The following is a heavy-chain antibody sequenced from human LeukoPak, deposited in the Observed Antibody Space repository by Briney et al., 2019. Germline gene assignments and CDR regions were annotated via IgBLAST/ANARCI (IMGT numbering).Heavy chain of an antibody. CDR1: GGSFSGYY. D-gene: IGHD5-12*01. CDR3: ARGPADIVATMMVVY. CDR2: INHSGST. J-gene: IGHJ4*02. V-gene: IGHV4-34*01. Sequence: SETLSLTCAVYGGSFSGYYWGWIRQPPGKGLGWSGEINHSGSTNYNPSLKSRVTISVDTSKNQFSLKLSSVTAADTTVYYCARGPADIVATMMVVYWGQGTLVTVSS.